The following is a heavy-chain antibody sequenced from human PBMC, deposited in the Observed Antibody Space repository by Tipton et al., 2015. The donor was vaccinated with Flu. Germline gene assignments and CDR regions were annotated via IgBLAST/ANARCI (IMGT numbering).Heavy chain of an antibody. CDR1: GGSFSGYY. J-gene: IGHJ5*02. Sequence: TLSLTCAVNGGSFSGYYWSWIRQPPGKGLEWIGYIYYSGSTNYNPSLKSRVTISVHTSKNQFSLKLSSVTAADTAVYYCARIVLLWLGEPRWGWFDPWGQRTLVTVSS. CDR3: ARIVLLWLGEPRWGWFDP. CDR2: IYYSGST. V-gene: IGHV4-59*01. D-gene: IGHD3-10*01.